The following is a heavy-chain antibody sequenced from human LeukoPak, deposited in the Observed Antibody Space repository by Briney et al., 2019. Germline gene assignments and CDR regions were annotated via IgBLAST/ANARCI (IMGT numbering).Heavy chain of an antibody. Sequence: PSETLSLTCTVSGGSISSSSYYWGWIRQPPGKGLEWIGSIYYSGSTYYNPSLKSRVTISVDTSKNQFSLKLSSVTAADTAVYYCAREQSSKQWLGSDAFDIWGQGTMVTVSS. V-gene: IGHV4-39*07. J-gene: IGHJ3*02. CDR3: AREQSSKQWLGSDAFDI. CDR2: IYYSGST. D-gene: IGHD6-19*01. CDR1: GGSISSSSYY.